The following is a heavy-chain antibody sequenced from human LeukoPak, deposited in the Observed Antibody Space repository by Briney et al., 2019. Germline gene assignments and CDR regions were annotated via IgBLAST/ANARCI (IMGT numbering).Heavy chain of an antibody. CDR1: GFTFSSYW. V-gene: IGHV3-7*03. CDR3: ARGGLIQRHAFDI. J-gene: IGHJ3*02. CDR2: IKQDGSEK. Sequence: GGSLRLSCAASGFTFSSYWMSWVRQAPGKGLEWVANIKQDGSEKYYVDSVKGRFTISRDNAKNSLYLQMNSLRAEDTALYYCARGGLIQRHAFDIWGQGTMVTVSS. D-gene: IGHD1-1*01.